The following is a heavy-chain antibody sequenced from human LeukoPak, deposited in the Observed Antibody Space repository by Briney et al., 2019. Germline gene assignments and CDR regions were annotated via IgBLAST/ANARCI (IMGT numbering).Heavy chain of an antibody. CDR2: ISAYNGNT. Sequence: ASVEVSCKASGYTFTSYGISWVRQAPGQGLEWMGWISAYNGNTNYAQKLQGRVTMTTDTSTSTAYMELRSLRSDDTAVYYCARGDYSNYVNDFDYWGQGTLVTVSS. CDR1: GYTFTSYG. J-gene: IGHJ4*02. V-gene: IGHV1-18*01. CDR3: ARGDYSNYVNDFDY. D-gene: IGHD4-11*01.